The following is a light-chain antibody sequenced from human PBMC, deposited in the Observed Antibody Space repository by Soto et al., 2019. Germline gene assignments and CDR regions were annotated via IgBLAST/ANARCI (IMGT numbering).Light chain of an antibody. CDR1: QDIDKY. CDR3: QQYYDLPIT. V-gene: IGKV1-33*01. J-gene: IGKJ5*01. Sequence: VHMLPSPCSLPALVGDSVPITCQASQDIDKYLNWYQQKPGKAPKLLIDDVTNLETGVPSRFSGSGSGTHFTFTIGSLQPEDIATYYCQQYYDLPITFGQGTRLAIK. CDR2: DVT.